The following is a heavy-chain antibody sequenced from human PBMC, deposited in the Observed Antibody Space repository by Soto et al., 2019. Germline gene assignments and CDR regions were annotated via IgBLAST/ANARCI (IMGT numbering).Heavy chain of an antibody. V-gene: IGHV4-4*07. CDR1: GGSISTFY. D-gene: IGHD3-10*01. J-gene: IGHJ3*01. CDR3: ARGGRDGFDV. Sequence: QVQLQESGPGLVKPSETLSLTCNVSGGSISTFYWNWIWQSAGKGLEWVGRIYITGSTNYNPSFGSRVSMSVDTSKNQFSLKLTSVTAADTAVYFCARGGRDGFDVWGQGTMVTVSS. CDR2: IYITGST.